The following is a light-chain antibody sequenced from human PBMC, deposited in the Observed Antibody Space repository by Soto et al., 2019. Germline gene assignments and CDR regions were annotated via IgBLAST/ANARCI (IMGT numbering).Light chain of an antibody. CDR3: MQPLQSWT. Sequence: IVMTQSPLSLPVTPGEPASISCRSSQSLLHSNGYNYLDWYLQKPGQSPQLLIYLGSNRASGVPARFSGSGSGTDFTLKISRVEAEDVGVYYCMQPLQSWTFGQGTKV. CDR1: QSLLHSNGYNY. CDR2: LGS. J-gene: IGKJ1*01. V-gene: IGKV2-28*01.